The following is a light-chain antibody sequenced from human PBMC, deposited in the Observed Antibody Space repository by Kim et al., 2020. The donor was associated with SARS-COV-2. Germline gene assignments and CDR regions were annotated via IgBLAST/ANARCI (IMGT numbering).Light chain of an antibody. V-gene: IGLV2-23*02. CDR1: TNDVGIYNL. CDR2: EVS. J-gene: IGLJ2*01. Sequence: ALTQPASVSGSPGQSITISCTGSTNDVGIYNLVSWYQQHPGKAPKVLISEVSKRPSGVSNRFSGSKSDNTAYLTISGLQAEDEADYYCFSYAPGETTVLVGGGTQLTVL. CDR3: FSYAPGETTVL.